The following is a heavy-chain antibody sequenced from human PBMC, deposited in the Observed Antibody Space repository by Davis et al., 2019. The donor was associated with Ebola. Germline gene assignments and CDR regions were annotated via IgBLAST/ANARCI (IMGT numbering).Heavy chain of an antibody. V-gene: IGHV4-4*02. CDR1: GGSISSSNW. CDR3: ARVRVWFGELALDY. J-gene: IGHJ4*02. D-gene: IGHD3-10*01. Sequence: PSETLSLTCAVSGGSISSSNWWSWVRQPPGKGLEWIGEIYHSGSTNYNPSLKSRVTISVDKSKNQFSLKLSSVTAADTAVYYCARVRVWFGELALDYWGQGTLVTVSS. CDR2: IYHSGST.